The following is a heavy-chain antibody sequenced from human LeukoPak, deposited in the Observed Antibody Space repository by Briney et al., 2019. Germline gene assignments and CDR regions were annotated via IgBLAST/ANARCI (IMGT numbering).Heavy chain of an antibody. CDR1: GGTFSSYA. CDR2: IIPIFGTA. Sequence: GSSVKVSCKASGGTFSSYAISWVRQAPGQGLEWMGGIIPIFGTANYAQKFQGRVTITADESTSTAYMELSSLRSEDTAVYYCASQNPIVVVPAAKGHFFDYWGQGTLGTVSS. D-gene: IGHD2-2*01. V-gene: IGHV1-69*01. CDR3: ASQNPIVVVPAAKGHFFDY. J-gene: IGHJ4*02.